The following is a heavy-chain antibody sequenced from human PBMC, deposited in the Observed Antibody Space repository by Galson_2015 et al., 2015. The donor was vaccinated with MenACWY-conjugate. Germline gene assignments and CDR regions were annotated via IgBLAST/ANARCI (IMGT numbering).Heavy chain of an antibody. Sequence: SETLSLTCTVSGGSISSSSYYWGWIRQPPGKGLEWIGSIYYSGNTYYNPSLKSGVTISVDTSKNQFSLKLSSVTAADTAVYYCARGPSAAGSNRYFDLWGRGTLVTVSS. V-gene: IGHV4-39*07. D-gene: IGHD6-13*01. CDR3: ARGPSAAGSNRYFDL. CDR2: IYYSGNT. CDR1: GGSISSSSYY. J-gene: IGHJ2*01.